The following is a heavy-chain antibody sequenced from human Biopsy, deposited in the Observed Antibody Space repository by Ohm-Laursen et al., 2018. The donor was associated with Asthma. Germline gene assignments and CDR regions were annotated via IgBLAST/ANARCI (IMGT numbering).Heavy chain of an antibody. J-gene: IGHJ4*02. CDR3: ARDGPELPTELDY. CDR1: GFTFSNYG. CDR2: ISFDGSNK. D-gene: IGHD1-14*01. V-gene: IGHV3-30*03. Sequence: SLRLSCAASGFTFSNYGMHWVRQAPGKGLDWVAVISFDGSNKNYTDSVKGRFTISRDNSRNTLHLQMNSLRAEDTAVYYCARDGPELPTELDYWGPGTLVTDSS.